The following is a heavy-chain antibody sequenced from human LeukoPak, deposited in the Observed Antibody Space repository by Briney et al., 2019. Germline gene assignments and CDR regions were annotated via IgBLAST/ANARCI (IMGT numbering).Heavy chain of an antibody. V-gene: IGHV3-23*01. CDR1: GFTFATYG. CDR3: AKHSISMVRGVIMRAYHFDY. J-gene: IGHJ4*02. Sequence: GGSLRLSCATSGFTFATYGMHWVRQAPGKGPKWVSGVTPNGITTYYANSVKGRFTISRDNSKNSLYLQMNSLRAEDTAVYYCAKHSISMVRGVIMRAYHFDYWGQGTLVTVSS. D-gene: IGHD3-10*01. CDR2: VTPNGITT.